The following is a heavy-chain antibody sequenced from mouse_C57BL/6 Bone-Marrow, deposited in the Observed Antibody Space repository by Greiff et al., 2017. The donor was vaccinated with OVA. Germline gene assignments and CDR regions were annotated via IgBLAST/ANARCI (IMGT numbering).Heavy chain of an antibody. Sequence: QVQLKESGAELVKPGASVKISCKASGYTFSSYWMNWVKQRPGKGLEWIGKLYPGDGDTNYKGKFKGQATLTADKSSSTAYMQLSSLTSEDSAVYFCARDWYWFAYWGQGTLVTVSA. CDR3: ARDWYWFAY. V-gene: IGHV1-80*01. D-gene: IGHD1-1*02. CDR2: LYPGDGDT. CDR1: GYTFSSYW. J-gene: IGHJ3*01.